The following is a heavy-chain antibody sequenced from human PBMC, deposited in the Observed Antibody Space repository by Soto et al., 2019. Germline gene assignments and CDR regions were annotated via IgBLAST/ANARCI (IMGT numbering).Heavy chain of an antibody. Sequence: GGSLRLSCAASGFTFSSYSMNWVRQAPGKGLEWVSSISSSSSYIYYADSVKGRFTISRDNAKNSLYLQMNSLRAEDTAVYYCARDLGYCSGGSCYSNNWFDPWGQGTLVTVSS. CDR2: ISSSSSYI. V-gene: IGHV3-21*01. D-gene: IGHD2-15*01. CDR1: GFTFSSYS. J-gene: IGHJ5*02. CDR3: ARDLGYCSGGSCYSNNWFDP.